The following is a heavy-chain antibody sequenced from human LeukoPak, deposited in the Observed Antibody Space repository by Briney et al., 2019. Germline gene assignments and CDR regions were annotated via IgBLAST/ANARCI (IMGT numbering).Heavy chain of an antibody. V-gene: IGHV3-30-3*01. Sequence: GRSLRLSCAASGFTFSSYAMHWVRQAPGKGLGWVAVISYDGSNKYYADSVKGRFTISRDNSKNTLYLQMNSLRAEDTAVYYCARGYDYGDYGLFLPFDYWGQGTLVTVSS. CDR3: ARGYDYGDYGLFLPFDY. CDR1: GFTFSSYA. D-gene: IGHD4-17*01. CDR2: ISYDGSNK. J-gene: IGHJ4*02.